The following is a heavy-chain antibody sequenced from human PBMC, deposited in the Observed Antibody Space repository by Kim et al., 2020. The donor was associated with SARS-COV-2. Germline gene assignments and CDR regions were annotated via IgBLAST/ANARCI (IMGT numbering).Heavy chain of an antibody. CDR1: GFTFNMYA. CDR2: ISFDGSIE. CDR3: VRGGVDVVTTITSY. V-gene: IGHV3-30*04. Sequence: SLRLSCAASGFTFNMYALHWVRQAPGKGLEWVAVISFDGSIEYYADSVKGRFTISRDTVKKTLYLQMNSLRTEDTAVYYCVRGGVDVVTTITSYWGQG. J-gene: IGHJ4*02. D-gene: IGHD5-12*01.